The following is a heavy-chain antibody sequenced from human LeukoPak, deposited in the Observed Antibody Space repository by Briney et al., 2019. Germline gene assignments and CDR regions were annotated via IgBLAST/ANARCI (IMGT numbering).Heavy chain of an antibody. CDR3: ARGYCSGGSCYHFDY. V-gene: IGHV4-34*01. D-gene: IGHD2-15*01. Sequence: PSETLSLTCAVYGGSFSGYYWSWIRQPPGKGLKWIGEINHSGSTNCNPSLKSRVTISVDTSKNQFSLKLSSVTAADTAVYYCARGYCSGGSCYHFDYWGQGTLVTVSS. CDR2: INHSGST. CDR1: GGSFSGYY. J-gene: IGHJ4*02.